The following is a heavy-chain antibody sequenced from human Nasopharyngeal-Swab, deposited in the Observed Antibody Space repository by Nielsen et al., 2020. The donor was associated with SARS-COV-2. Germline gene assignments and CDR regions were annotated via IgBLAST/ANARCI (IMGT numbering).Heavy chain of an antibody. CDR2: IKSKTDGGTT. CDR3: TTQTLITIFGVVIIGPDY. J-gene: IGHJ4*02. D-gene: IGHD3-3*01. CDR1: GLTFSNAW. V-gene: IGHV3-15*01. Sequence: GGSLRLSCAASGLTFSNAWMSWVRQAPGKGLEWVGRIKSKTDGGTTEYAAPVKGRFTISRDDSKNTLYLQMNSLKTEDTAVYYCTTQTLITIFGVVIIGPDYWGQGTLVTVSS.